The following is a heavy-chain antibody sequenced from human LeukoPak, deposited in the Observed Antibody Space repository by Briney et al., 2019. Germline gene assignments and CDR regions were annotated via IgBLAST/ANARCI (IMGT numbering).Heavy chain of an antibody. CDR2: IYYSGST. CDR1: GGSIRNYY. V-gene: IGHV4-59*01. J-gene: IGHJ5*02. D-gene: IGHD2-15*01. Sequence: SETLSLTCTVSGGSIRNYYWSWIRQPPGKGLEWIGYIYYSGSTNYNPSLKSRVTISVDTSKNQFSLKLSSVTAADTAVYYCARNKGFVVVVAATNWFDPWGQGTLVTVSS. CDR3: ARNKGFVVVVAATNWFDP.